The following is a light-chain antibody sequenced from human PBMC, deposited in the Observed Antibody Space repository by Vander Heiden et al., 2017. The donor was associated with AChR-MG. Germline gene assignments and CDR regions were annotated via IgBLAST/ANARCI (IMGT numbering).Light chain of an antibody. CDR2: DVN. Sequence: QSALTQPRSVSGSPRQLVTISCTGTGSDVGGYHYVSWYQQHPGKAPKLIIYDVNKRPSGVPDRFSGSKSGNTASLTISGLQAEDEADFYCCSYAGRYTWVFGGGTKVTVL. V-gene: IGLV2-11*01. CDR1: GSDVGGYHY. J-gene: IGLJ3*02. CDR3: CSYAGRYTWV.